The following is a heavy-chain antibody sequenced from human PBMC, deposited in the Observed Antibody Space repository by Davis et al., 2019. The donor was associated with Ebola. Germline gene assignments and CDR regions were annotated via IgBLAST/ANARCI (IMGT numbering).Heavy chain of an antibody. Sequence: GGSLRLSCTASGFNFGAYALTWVRKPPRKGLEWVGFIRNKAYGGTTEYAASVKGRFTISRDDSGNIAYLQMNSLKIEDTAVYYCARESGGGIDYWGQGTLVTVSS. J-gene: IGHJ4*02. CDR1: GFNFGAYA. CDR2: IRNKAYGGTT. D-gene: IGHD1-26*01. V-gene: IGHV3-49*04. CDR3: ARESGGGIDY.